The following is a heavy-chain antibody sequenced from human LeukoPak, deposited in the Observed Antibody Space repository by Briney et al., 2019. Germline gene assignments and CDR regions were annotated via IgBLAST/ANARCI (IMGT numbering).Heavy chain of an antibody. D-gene: IGHD6-19*01. CDR1: GDSVSSKNGA. CDR3: ARDLGTTGWHTFDY. CDR2: TYYRSKWYN. Sequence: SQTLSLTCAVSGDSVSSKNGAWNWIRQSPSRGLEWLGRTYYRSKWYNDYAESMEGRMTISQDTSKNQYSLHLNSVTPDDTAVYYCARDLGTTGWHTFDYWGQGTLVTVSS. J-gene: IGHJ4*02. V-gene: IGHV6-1*01.